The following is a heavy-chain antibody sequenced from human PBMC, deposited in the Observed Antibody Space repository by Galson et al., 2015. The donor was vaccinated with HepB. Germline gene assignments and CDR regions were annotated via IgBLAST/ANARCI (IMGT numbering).Heavy chain of an antibody. CDR3: ASAAWALHLGPLG. CDR1: GYTFTGYY. V-gene: IGHV1-2*02. Sequence: SVKVSCKASGYTFTGYYMHWVRQAPGQGLEWMGWINPNSGGTNYAQKFQGRVTMTRDTSISTVYMELSRLRSDDTAVYYCASAAWALHLGPLGWGQGTLVTVSS. CDR2: INPNSGGT. D-gene: IGHD2-15*01. J-gene: IGHJ4*02.